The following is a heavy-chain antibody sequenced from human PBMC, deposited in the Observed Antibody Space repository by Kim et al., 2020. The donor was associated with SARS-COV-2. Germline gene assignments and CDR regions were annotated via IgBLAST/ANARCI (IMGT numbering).Heavy chain of an antibody. D-gene: IGHD6-13*01. CDR1: GFTFGDYA. CDR3: ICEGAAGPLNWDY. V-gene: IGHV3-49*03. J-gene: IGHJ4*02. Sequence: GGSLRLSCTASGFTFGDYAMSWFRQAPGKGLEWVGFIRSKANGGTTEYAASVQGRFTISRDDSKSIAYLQMNSLKNEDTAVYYWICEGAAGPLNWDYWGQGTLVTVSS. CDR2: IRSKANGGTT.